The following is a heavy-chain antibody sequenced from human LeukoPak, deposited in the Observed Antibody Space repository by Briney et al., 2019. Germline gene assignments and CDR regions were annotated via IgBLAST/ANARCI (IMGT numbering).Heavy chain of an antibody. Sequence: GGSLRLSCAASVFTFSNYAMHWVRQAPGKGLEWVALISYVGRYKYYADSVKGRFTISRDNPKNTLYLQMDSLRVEDTAVYFCAKARVTSGYSAFDIWGQGTMVIVSS. CDR1: VFTFSNYA. V-gene: IGHV3-30*18. D-gene: IGHD3-22*01. CDR3: AKARVTSGYSAFDI. J-gene: IGHJ3*02. CDR2: ISYVGRYK.